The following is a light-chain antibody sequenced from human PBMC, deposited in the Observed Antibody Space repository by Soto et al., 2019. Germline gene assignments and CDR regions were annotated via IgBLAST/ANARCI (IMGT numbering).Light chain of an antibody. J-gene: IGLJ1*01. CDR3: SSYTSSSTLV. Sequence: QSVLTQPASVSGSPGQSITISCTGTSSDVGGYNYVFWYQQHPGKAPKLMIYDVSNRPSGDSNRFSGSKSGNTASLTISGLQAEDEADYYCSSYTSSSTLVFGTGTKVTVL. CDR2: DVS. V-gene: IGLV2-14*01. CDR1: SSDVGGYNY.